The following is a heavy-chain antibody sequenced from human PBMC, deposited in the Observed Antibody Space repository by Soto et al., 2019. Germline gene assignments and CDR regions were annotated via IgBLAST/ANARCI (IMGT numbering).Heavy chain of an antibody. CDR3: ATSPSDGWLGATFDY. CDR1: GYTLTELS. J-gene: IGHJ4*02. Sequence: ASVKVSCKVSGYTLTELSMHWVRQAPGKGLEWMGGFDPEDGETIYAQKFQGRVTMTEDTSTDTAYMELSSLRSEDTAVYYCATSPSDGWLGATFDYWGQGTLVTVSS. V-gene: IGHV1-24*01. CDR2: FDPEDGET. D-gene: IGHD5-12*01.